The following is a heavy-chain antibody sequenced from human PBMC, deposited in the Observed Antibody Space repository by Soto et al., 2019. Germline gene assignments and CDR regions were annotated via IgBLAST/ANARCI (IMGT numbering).Heavy chain of an antibody. D-gene: IGHD3-10*01. CDR1: GFTVSSNY. CDR2: IYSGGST. J-gene: IGHJ6*03. CDR3: AREKLYYGSGSYSLSYMDV. Sequence: GESLKISCAASGFTVSSNYMSWVRQAPGKGLEWVSVIYSGGSTYYADSVKGRFTISRHNSKNTLYLQMNSLRAEDTAVYYCAREKLYYGSGSYSLSYMDVWGKGTTVTVSS. V-gene: IGHV3-53*04.